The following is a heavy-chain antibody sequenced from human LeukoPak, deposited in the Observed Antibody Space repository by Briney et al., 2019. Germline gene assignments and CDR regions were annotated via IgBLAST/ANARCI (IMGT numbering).Heavy chain of an antibody. CDR1: GGSISSSSYY. V-gene: IGHV4-39*01. J-gene: IGHJ4*02. Sequence: SETLSLTCTVSGGSISSSSYYWGWIRQPPGKGLEWIGSIYYSGSTYYNPSLKSRVTISVDTSKNQFSLKLSSVTAADTAVYYCARLNLPFDYWGLGTLVTVSS. CDR3: ARLNLPFDY. CDR2: IYYSGST.